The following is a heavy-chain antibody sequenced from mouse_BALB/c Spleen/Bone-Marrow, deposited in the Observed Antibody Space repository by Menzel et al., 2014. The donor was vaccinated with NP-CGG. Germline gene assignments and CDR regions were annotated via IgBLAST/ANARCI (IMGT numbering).Heavy chain of an antibody. CDR1: GYAFTNYL. J-gene: IGHJ4*01. V-gene: IGHV1-54*03. CDR3: ARSIYDGYSEAMDY. Sequence: VQLQQSGAELVRPGTSVKVSCKASGYAFTNYLIEWVKQRPGRGLEWIGVNNPGSGGTNYNEKFKGKATLTADKSSSTVYMQLSSLTSDDSAVYFWARSIYDGYSEAMDYWGQGTSVTVSS. CDR2: NNPGSGGT. D-gene: IGHD2-3*01.